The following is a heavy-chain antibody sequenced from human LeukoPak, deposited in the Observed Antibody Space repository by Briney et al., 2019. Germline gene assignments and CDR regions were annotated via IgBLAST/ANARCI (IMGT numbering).Heavy chain of an antibody. CDR3: ARDRQPLGLRSWFDP. D-gene: IGHD1-14*01. CDR1: GFTFSSYE. CDR2: ISSSGSTI. Sequence: GGSLRLSCAASGFTFSSYEMNWVRQAPGKGLEWVSYISSSGSTIYYADSVKGRFTISRDNAKNSLYLQMNSLRAEDTAVYYCARDRQPLGLRSWFDPWGQGTLVTVSS. V-gene: IGHV3-48*03. J-gene: IGHJ5*02.